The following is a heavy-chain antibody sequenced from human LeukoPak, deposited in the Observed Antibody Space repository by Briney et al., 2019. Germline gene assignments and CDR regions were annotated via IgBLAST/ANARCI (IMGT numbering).Heavy chain of an antibody. D-gene: IGHD3-9*01. CDR3: ARDLIGYDILTGYYT. J-gene: IGHJ5*02. Sequence: ASVKVSCKASGYTFTGYYMHWVRQASGQGLEWMGWINPNSGGTNYAQKFQGRVTMTRDTSISTAYMELSRLRSDDTAVYYCARDLIGYDILTGYYTWGQGTLVTVSS. CDR2: INPNSGGT. V-gene: IGHV1-2*02. CDR1: GYTFTGYY.